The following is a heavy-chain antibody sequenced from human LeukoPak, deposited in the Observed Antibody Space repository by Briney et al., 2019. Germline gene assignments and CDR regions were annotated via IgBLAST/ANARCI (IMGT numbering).Heavy chain of an antibody. CDR1: GYSFTSYW. CDR2: IYPGDSDT. V-gene: IGHV5-51*01. J-gene: IGHJ4*02. Sequence: KGGESLKISCKGSGYSFTSYWIGWGRQMPGKGVEWMGIIYPGDSDTRYSPSFPGQVTISADKSITTAYLQWSSLKAPDTAMYYCARHHTFGIAAAGDYWGQGTLVTVSS. D-gene: IGHD6-13*01. CDR3: ARHHTFGIAAAGDY.